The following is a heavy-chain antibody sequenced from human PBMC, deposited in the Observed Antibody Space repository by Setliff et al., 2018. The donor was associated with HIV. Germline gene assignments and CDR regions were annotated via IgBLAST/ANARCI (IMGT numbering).Heavy chain of an antibody. Sequence: ETLSLTCTVSGGLISSHIYQWGWIRQHPGKGLEWIGSIYYSGTTYYNPSLKSRLTISIDTSMNQFSLRLNALTAADTAVYYCARLGGNWGYWFDPWSQGTLVTVSS. D-gene: IGHD7-27*01. CDR2: IYYSGTT. CDR1: GGLISSHIYQ. V-gene: IGHV4-39*01. CDR3: ARLGGNWGYWFDP. J-gene: IGHJ5*02.